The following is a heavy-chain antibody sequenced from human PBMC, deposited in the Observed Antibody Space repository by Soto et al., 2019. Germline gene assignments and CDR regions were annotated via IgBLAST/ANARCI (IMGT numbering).Heavy chain of an antibody. CDR3: ARRSERFFASDWFAP. CDR2: VYHSGST. J-gene: IGHJ5*02. Sequence: SETLSLTCAVSGGSMSSSHWWSWVRQSPGKGLEWIGEVYHSGSTKYNPSFKSRVTISGDKSMKFFSLSLTSVTAADTGVYYCARRSERFFASDWFAPWGQGTLVTVSS. V-gene: IGHV4-4*02. CDR1: GGSMSSSHW. D-gene: IGHD3-3*01.